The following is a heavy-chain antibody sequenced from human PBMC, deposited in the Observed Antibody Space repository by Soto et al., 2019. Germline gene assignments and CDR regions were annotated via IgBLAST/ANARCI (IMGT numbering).Heavy chain of an antibody. Sequence: QVQLVQSGAEVKKPGASVKVSCKASGYTFTSYGISWVRQAPGQGLEWMGWISAYNGNTNYAQKPQGRVTMTTDTSTSTAYMELRSLRSDDTAVYYCARDREYYYDSSGYYPQGYWGQGTLVTVSS. J-gene: IGHJ4*02. CDR1: GYTFTSYG. CDR2: ISAYNGNT. D-gene: IGHD3-22*01. CDR3: ARDREYYYDSSGYYPQGY. V-gene: IGHV1-18*01.